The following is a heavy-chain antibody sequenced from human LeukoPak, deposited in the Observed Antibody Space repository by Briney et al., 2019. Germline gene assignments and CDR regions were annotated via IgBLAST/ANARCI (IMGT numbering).Heavy chain of an antibody. Sequence: ASVKVSCKASGYTFTGYYMHWVRQAPGQGLEWMGWINPNSGGTNYAQKFQGRVTMTRDTSISTAYMELSRLRSDDTAVYYCARDNAYSGYDYWFDPWGQGTLVTVSS. V-gene: IGHV1-2*02. D-gene: IGHD5-12*01. CDR1: GYTFTGYY. CDR3: ARDNAYSGYDYWFDP. CDR2: INPNSGGT. J-gene: IGHJ5*02.